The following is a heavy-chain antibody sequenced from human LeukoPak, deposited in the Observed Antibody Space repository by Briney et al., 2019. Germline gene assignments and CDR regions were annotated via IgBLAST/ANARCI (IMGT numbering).Heavy chain of an antibody. CDR1: GASISTYY. V-gene: IGHV4-59*01. Sequence: SETLCLTCTVSGASISTYYWSWDRQPPGKVLEWIGYIYYSGDTNYNPSLKSRVTISVDTSKNQLSLRLNSVTAADTAVYYCARVQGMSGYFLIDLWGQGTLVTVSS. D-gene: IGHD3-3*01. CDR3: ARVQGMSGYFLIDL. J-gene: IGHJ5*02. CDR2: IYYSGDT.